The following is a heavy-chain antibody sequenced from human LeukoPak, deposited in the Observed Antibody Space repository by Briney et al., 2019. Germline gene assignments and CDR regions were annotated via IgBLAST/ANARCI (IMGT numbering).Heavy chain of an antibody. CDR3: AKQEKYCSSTSCYNYYYYGMDV. Sequence: PGGSLRLSCAASGFTFSSYAMSWVRQAPGKGLEWVSAISGSGGSTYYADSVKGRFTISRDNSKNTLYLQMNSLRAEDTAVYYCAKQEKYCSSTSCYNYYYYGMDVWGQGTTVTVSS. CDR2: ISGSGGST. D-gene: IGHD2-2*02. V-gene: IGHV3-23*01. CDR1: GFTFSSYA. J-gene: IGHJ6*02.